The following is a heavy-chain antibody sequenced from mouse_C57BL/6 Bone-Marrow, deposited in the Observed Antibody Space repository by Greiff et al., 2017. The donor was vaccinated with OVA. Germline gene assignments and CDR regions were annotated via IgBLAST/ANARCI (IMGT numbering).Heavy chain of an antibody. J-gene: IGHJ2*01. V-gene: IGHV6-6*01. Sequence: EVMLVESGGGLVQPGGSMKLSCAASGFTFRDAWMDWVRQSPEKGLEWAAEMRNKANNHATYYAESVKGRFTISRDDSKSSVYLQMNSLRAEDTGIYYCTGHYGNYDFDYWGQGTTLTVAS. CDR3: TGHYGNYDFDY. CDR2: MRNKANNHAT. CDR1: GFTFRDAW. D-gene: IGHD2-1*01.